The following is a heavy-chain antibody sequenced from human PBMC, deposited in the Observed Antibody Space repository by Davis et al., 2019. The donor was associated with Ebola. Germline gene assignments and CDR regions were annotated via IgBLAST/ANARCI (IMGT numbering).Heavy chain of an antibody. D-gene: IGHD2-8*01. CDR2: IFNIEST. CDR3: ARGLPGTIFDS. J-gene: IGHJ4*02. Sequence: MPSETLSLTCAVYGGSFSGYYWSWIRQPPGKGLEWIGYIFNIESTKYNLSLKSRVSILVDTSKNQFSLKLSSVTTADTAVYYCARGLPGTIFDSWGQGTLVTVSS. V-gene: IGHV4-59*01. CDR1: GGSFSGYY.